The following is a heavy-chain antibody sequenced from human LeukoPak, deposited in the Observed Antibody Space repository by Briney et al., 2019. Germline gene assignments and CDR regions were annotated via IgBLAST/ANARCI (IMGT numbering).Heavy chain of an antibody. Sequence: SETLSLTCTVSGGSISSGGYYWSWIRQHPGKGLEWIGYIYYSGSTYYNPSLKSRVTISVDTSKNQFSLKLSSVTAADTAVYYCARGGNYYDSSPLDYWGQGTLVTVSS. CDR2: IYYSGST. J-gene: IGHJ4*02. CDR3: ARGGNYYDSSPLDY. V-gene: IGHV4-31*03. D-gene: IGHD3-22*01. CDR1: GGSISSGGYY.